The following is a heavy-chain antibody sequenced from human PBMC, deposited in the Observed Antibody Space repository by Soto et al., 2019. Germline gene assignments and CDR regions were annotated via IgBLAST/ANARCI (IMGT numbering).Heavy chain of an antibody. V-gene: IGHV3-30*03. CDR3: ATGGRQWLVTSDFNY. J-gene: IGHJ4*02. CDR1: GFTFSDYA. CDR2: VSHDGRNT. Sequence: VQLVESGGGVVQPGRSLRLSCAASGFTFSDYAMHWVRQAPGKGLEWVAVVSHDGRNTHYSDSVKGRFTISRDSSKNTVSLEMTSLRAEDTAVYYCATGGRQWLVTSDFNYWGQGALVTVSS. D-gene: IGHD6-19*01.